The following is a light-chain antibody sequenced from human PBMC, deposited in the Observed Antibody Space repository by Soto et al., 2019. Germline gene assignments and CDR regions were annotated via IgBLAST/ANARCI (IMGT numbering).Light chain of an antibody. CDR1: RSVAGY. CDR2: DAS. V-gene: IGKV3-11*01. Sequence: EIVLTQSPATLSLSPGERATLSCRPIRSVAGYLDWYQQKPGQAPRLLIYDASNRASGIPARFSGSGSGTDFTLTISSLEPEDLAVYYCHQRSNWPPLTFGGGTKVEIK. CDR3: HQRSNWPPLT. J-gene: IGKJ4*01.